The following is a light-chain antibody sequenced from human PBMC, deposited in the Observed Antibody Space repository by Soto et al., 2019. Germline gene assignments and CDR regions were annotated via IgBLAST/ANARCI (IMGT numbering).Light chain of an antibody. J-gene: IGKJ1*01. Sequence: IVLTQSPGTLSLSPGERATLSRRASQSVSSSYLAWYQQQPGQAPRLLIYGASTRATGIPARFSGSGSGTEFTLTISSLQSEDFAVYYCQQYNNWPPWTFGQGTKVDIK. V-gene: IGKV3-15*01. CDR1: QSVSSSY. CDR2: GAS. CDR3: QQYNNWPPWT.